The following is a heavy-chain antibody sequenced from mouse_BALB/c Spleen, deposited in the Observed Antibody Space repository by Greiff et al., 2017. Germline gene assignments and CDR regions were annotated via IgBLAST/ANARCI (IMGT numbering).Heavy chain of an antibody. CDR1: GFNIKDYY. D-gene: IGHD2-12*01. J-gene: IGHJ2*01. V-gene: IGHV14-1*02. Sequence: VQLKESGAELVRPGALVKLSCKASGFNIKDYYMHWVKQRPEQGLEWIGWIDPENGNTIYDPKFQGKASITADTSSNTAYLQLSSLTSEDTAVYYCARGHDGNFDYWGQGTTLTVSS. CDR3: ARGHDGNFDY. CDR2: IDPENGNT.